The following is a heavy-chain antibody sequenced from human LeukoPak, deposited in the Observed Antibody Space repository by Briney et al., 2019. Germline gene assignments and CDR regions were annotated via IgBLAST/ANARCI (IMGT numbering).Heavy chain of an antibody. J-gene: IGHJ6*03. CDR3: ARLHYGSGSYYNVFHSYYYMDV. D-gene: IGHD3-10*01. CDR1: GGSFSGYY. Sequence: SETLSLTCAVYGGSFSGYYWSWIRQPPGKGLEWIGEINHSGSTNYNPSLKSRVTISVDTSKNQFSLKLSSVTAADTAVYYCARLHYGSGSYYNVFHSYYYMDVWGKGTTVTISS. V-gene: IGHV4-34*01. CDR2: INHSGST.